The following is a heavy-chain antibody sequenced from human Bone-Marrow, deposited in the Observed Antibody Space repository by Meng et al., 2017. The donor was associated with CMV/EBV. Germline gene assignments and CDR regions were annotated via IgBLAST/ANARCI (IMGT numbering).Heavy chain of an antibody. Sequence: VQLVQSGDDVKKPGSSVKVSCKASGGTFSSYAISGVRQGPGQGLEWMGGIIPIFGTANYAQKFQGRVTITADESTSTAYMELSSLRSEDTAVYYCARDNYDSSGFRPSTYFDYWGQGTLVTVSS. CDR3: ARDNYDSSGFRPSTYFDY. D-gene: IGHD3-22*01. J-gene: IGHJ4*02. CDR2: IIPIFGTA. V-gene: IGHV1-69*12. CDR1: GGTFSSYA.